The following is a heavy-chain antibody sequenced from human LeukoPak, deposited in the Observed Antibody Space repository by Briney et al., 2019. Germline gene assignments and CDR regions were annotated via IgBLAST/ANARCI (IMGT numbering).Heavy chain of an antibody. V-gene: IGHV5-51*01. Sequence: GESLKISCKGSGYSFTSYWIGWVRQMPGKGLEWMWIIYPGDSDTRYSPSFQGQVTISADKSISTAYLQWSSLKASDTAMYYCARRYGSGSYPNWFDPWGQGTLVTVSS. J-gene: IGHJ5*02. CDR3: ARRYGSGSYPNWFDP. D-gene: IGHD3-10*01. CDR1: GYSFTSYW. CDR2: IYPGDSDT.